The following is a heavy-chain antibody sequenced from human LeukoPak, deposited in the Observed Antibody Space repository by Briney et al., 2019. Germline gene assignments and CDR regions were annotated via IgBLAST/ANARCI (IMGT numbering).Heavy chain of an antibody. CDR1: GGSISSYY. D-gene: IGHD3-3*01. CDR3: ARDLPITIFGVGHAFDI. J-gene: IGHJ3*02. Sequence: SETPSLTCTVSGGSISSYYWSWIRQPPGKGLEWIGYIYYSGSTNYNPSLKSRVTISVDTSKNQFSLKLSSVTAADTAVYYCARDLPITIFGVGHAFDIWGQGTMVTVSS. V-gene: IGHV4-59*12. CDR2: IYYSGST.